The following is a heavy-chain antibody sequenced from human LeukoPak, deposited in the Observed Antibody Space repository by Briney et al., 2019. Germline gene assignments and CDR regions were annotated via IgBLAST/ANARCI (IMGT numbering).Heavy chain of an antibody. D-gene: IGHD3-10*01. CDR1: GGSFSGYY. V-gene: IGHV4-34*01. CDR2: INHSGST. Sequence: SETLSLTCAVYGGSFSGYYWSWIRQPPEKGLEWIGEINHSGSTNYNPSLKSRVTISVDTSKNQFSLKLSSVTAADTAMYYCARAGFGLAPHRGTPFDYWGQGTLVTVSS. J-gene: IGHJ4*02. CDR3: ARAGFGLAPHRGTPFDY.